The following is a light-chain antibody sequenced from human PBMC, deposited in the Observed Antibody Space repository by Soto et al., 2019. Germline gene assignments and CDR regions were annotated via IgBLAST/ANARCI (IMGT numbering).Light chain of an antibody. V-gene: IGKV1-39*01. CDR2: SAS. J-gene: IGKJ5*01. CDR1: QNIRSH. Sequence: DIQMTQSPSAQSASVGDTVTITCRASQNIRSHLNWYQQKPGKAPELLIYSASRLQSGVPSRFGGSGSGTEFTLTISDLQPDDFATYYCRQSYTTPPITFGLGTRLEIK. CDR3: RQSYTTPPIT.